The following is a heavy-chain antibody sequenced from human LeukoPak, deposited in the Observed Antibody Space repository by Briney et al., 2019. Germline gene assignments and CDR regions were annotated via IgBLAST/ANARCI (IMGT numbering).Heavy chain of an antibody. CDR3: ARERNLGYYYYMDV. CDR2: IYTSGST. V-gene: IGHV4-61*02. CDR1: GGSISSGSYY. D-gene: IGHD3-16*01. Sequence: SETLSLTCTVSGGSISSGSYYWSWIRQPAEKGLEWIGRIYTSGSTNYNPSLKSRVTISVDTSKNQFSLKLSSVTAADTAVYYCARERNLGYYYYMDVWGKGTTVTISS. J-gene: IGHJ6*03.